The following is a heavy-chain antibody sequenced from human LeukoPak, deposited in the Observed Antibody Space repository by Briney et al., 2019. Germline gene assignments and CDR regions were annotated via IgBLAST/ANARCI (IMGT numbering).Heavy chain of an antibody. CDR2: IYYSGST. D-gene: IGHD4-4*01. CDR1: GGSISSGGYY. V-gene: IGHV4-31*03. Sequence: SEALSLTCTVSGGSISSGGYYWSWIRQHPGKGLEWIGYIYYSGSTYYNPSLKSRVTISVDTSKNQFSLKLSSVTAADTAVYYCARGLKSYSNYVLRTPGASLPYYYYGMDVWGQGTTVTVSS. CDR3: ARGLKSYSNYVLRTPGASLPYYYYGMDV. J-gene: IGHJ6*02.